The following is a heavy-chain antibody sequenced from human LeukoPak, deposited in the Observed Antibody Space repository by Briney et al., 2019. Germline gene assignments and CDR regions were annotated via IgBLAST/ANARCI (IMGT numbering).Heavy chain of an antibody. CDR2: IYTSGST. CDR1: GGSISSYY. Sequence: SETLSLTCTVSGGSISSYYWSWIRQPAGKGLEWIGRIYTSGSTNYNPSLKSRVTMSVDTSKNQFSLKLNSVTAADTAVYYCARDSCYYDSSGYSSITPDSWGQGTLVTVSS. D-gene: IGHD3-22*01. J-gene: IGHJ5*01. CDR3: ARDSCYYDSSGYSSITPDS. V-gene: IGHV4-4*07.